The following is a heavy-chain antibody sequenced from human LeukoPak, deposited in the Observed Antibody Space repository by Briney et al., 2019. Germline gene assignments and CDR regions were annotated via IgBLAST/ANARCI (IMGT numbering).Heavy chain of an antibody. J-gene: IGHJ6*02. CDR1: GFTFSSYD. D-gene: IGHD3-16*01. CDR3: AKMMSPYNYGMDV. Sequence: GGSLRLSCAASGFTFSSYDMHWVRQATGKGLEWVSAIGTAGDTYYPGSVKGRFTISRDNSKNTLYLQMNSLRAEDTAVYYCAKMMSPYNYGMDVWGQGTTVTVSS. CDR2: IGTAGDT. V-gene: IGHV3-13*01.